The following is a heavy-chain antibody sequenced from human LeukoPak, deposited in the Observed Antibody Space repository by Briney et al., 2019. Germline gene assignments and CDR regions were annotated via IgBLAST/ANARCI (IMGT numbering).Heavy chain of an antibody. CDR2: IIPILGIA. Sequence: ASGKVSCKASGGTFSSYAISWVRQPPGQGLEWMGRIIPILGIANYAQKFQGRVTITADKSTSTAYMELSSLRSEDTAVYYCARGDYYDSSGSYYYNYWGQGPLVTV. J-gene: IGHJ4*02. V-gene: IGHV1-69*04. CDR1: GGTFSSYA. CDR3: ARGDYYDSSGSYYYNY. D-gene: IGHD3-22*01.